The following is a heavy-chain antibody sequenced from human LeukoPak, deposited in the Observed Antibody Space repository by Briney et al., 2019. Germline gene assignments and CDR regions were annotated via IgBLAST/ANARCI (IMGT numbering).Heavy chain of an antibody. J-gene: IGHJ4*02. V-gene: IGHV3-23*01. Sequence: PGGSLRLSCAVSGFTFNNYAMNWVRQAPGKGLEWVSAISGSGGSTYYADSVKGRFTISRDNSKNTLYLQMNSLRAEDTAVYYCAKDTTPYYYDSSGYFDYWGQGTLVTVSS. CDR2: ISGSGGST. CDR3: AKDTTPYYYDSSGYFDY. D-gene: IGHD3-22*01. CDR1: GFTFNNYA.